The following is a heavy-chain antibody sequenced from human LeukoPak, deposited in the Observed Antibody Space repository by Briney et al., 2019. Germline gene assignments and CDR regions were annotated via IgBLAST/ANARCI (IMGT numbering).Heavy chain of an antibody. CDR2: ISWNSGSI. Sequence: GGSLRLSCAASGFTFDDYAMHWVRQAPGKGLEWVSGISWNSGSIGYADSVKGRFTISRDNAKNSLYLQMNSLRAEDTALYYCAKAYSGSFPGDYFDYWAREPWSPSPQ. CDR1: GFTFDDYA. D-gene: IGHD1-26*01. J-gene: IGHJ4*02. CDR3: AKAYSGSFPGDYFDY. V-gene: IGHV3-9*01.